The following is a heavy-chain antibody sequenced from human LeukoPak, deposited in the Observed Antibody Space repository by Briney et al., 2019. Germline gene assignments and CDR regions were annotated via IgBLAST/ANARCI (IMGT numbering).Heavy chain of an antibody. CDR1: GFTLGSYE. D-gene: IGHD5/OR15-5a*01. J-gene: IGHJ4*02. Sequence: GGSLRLSCAASGFTLGSYEMNWVRQAPGKGLEWVSYIGGGSTIYYADSVKGRFTISRDNVKNSLYLQMNSLRAEDTAVYYCARGRLGASTRMDYWGQGTLVTVSS. CDR3: ARGRLGASTRMDY. V-gene: IGHV3-48*03. CDR2: IGGGSTI.